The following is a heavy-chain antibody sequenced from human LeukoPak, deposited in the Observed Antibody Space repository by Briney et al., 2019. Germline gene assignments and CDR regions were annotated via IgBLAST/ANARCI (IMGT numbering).Heavy chain of an antibody. CDR2: ISYDGSNK. V-gene: IGHV3-30-3*01. Sequence: PGGSLRLSCAASGFTFSSYAMHWVRQAPGKGLEWVAVISYDGSNKYYADSVKGRFTISRDNSKNTLYLQMNSLRAEDTAVYYCARGGRGSWFGELWLAFDIWGQGTMVTVSS. CDR3: ARGGRGSWFGELWLAFDI. J-gene: IGHJ3*02. CDR1: GFTFSSYA. D-gene: IGHD3-10*01.